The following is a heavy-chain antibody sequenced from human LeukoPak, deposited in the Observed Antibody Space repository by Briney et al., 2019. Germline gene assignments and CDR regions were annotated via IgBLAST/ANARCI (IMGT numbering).Heavy chain of an antibody. CDR3: ARDLRYCTSPSCSRSFHMDV. CDR2: IKQDGTER. V-gene: IGHV3-7*01. J-gene: IGHJ6*03. Sequence: GGSLRLSCAASGFIFSSYWMTWVRQAPGKGLEWVATIKQDGTERYYVDSVKGRFTISRDNAKNSLYLQMNSLRAEDTAVFYCARDLRYCTSPSCSRSFHMDVWGKGTTVTVSS. CDR1: GFIFSSYW. D-gene: IGHD2-2*01.